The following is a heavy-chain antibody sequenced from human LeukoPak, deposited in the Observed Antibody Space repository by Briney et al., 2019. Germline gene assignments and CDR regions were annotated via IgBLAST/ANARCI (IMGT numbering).Heavy chain of an antibody. CDR3: AKGDRYSSNWYYFDY. J-gene: IGHJ4*02. D-gene: IGHD6-13*01. CDR2: ISASGGST. Sequence: PGGSLRLSCAASGFTFSSYAMSWVRQAPGKGLEWVSGISASGGSTFYADSVKGRFTISRDNSKNLLFLQMNSLRAEDTAVYYCAKGDRYSSNWYYFDYWGRGTLVTVSS. V-gene: IGHV3-23*01. CDR1: GFTFSSYA.